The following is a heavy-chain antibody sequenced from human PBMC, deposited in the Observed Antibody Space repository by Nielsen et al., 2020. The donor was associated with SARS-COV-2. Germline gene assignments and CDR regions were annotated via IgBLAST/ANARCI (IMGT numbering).Heavy chain of an antibody. CDR3: TTGGGPYYYDSSGYYN. Sequence: GESLKISCAASGFTFSNAWMSWVRQAPGKGLEWVGRIKSKTDGGTTDYAAPVKGRFTISRDDSKNTLYLQMNSLKTEDTAVYYCTTGGGPYYYDSSGYYNWGQGTLVTVSS. D-gene: IGHD3-22*01. CDR2: IKSKTDGGTT. V-gene: IGHV3-15*01. CDR1: GFTFSNAW. J-gene: IGHJ4*02.